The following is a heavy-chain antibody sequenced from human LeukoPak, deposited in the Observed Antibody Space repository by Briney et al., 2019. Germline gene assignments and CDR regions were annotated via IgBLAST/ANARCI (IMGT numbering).Heavy chain of an antibody. V-gene: IGHV4-39*07. D-gene: IGHD3-16*02. Sequence: SETLSLTCTVPGGSISSSSYYWGWIRQPPGKGLEWIGSIYYSGSTYYNPSLKSRVTISVDTSKNQFSLKLSSVTAADTAVYYCARPLPDAFDIWGQGTMVTVSS. CDR3: ARPLPDAFDI. CDR2: IYYSGST. J-gene: IGHJ3*02. CDR1: GGSISSSSYY.